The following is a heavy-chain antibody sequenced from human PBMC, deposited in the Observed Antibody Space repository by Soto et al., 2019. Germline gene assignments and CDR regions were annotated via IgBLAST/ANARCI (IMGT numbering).Heavy chain of an antibody. CDR2: IYWVDDK. Sequence: QITLKESGPTLVKPTQTLTLTCTFSGFSLSTSGAGVGWLRQPPGKALEWLALIYWVDDKRYSPSLKSRLTTTKDTSKNQVVLTMTNMDPVDTAKYYCAHRRVGRDGYNWGQGTLVTVSS. CDR1: GFSLSTSGAG. CDR3: AHRRVGRDGYN. D-gene: IGHD5-12*01. J-gene: IGHJ4*02. V-gene: IGHV2-5*02.